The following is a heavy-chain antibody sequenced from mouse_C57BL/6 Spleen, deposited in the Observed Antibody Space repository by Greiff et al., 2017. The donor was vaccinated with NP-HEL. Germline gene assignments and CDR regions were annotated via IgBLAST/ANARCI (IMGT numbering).Heavy chain of an antibody. CDR2: INPNNGGT. J-gene: IGHJ3*01. V-gene: IGHV1-26*01. D-gene: IGHD2-3*01. CDR3: ARSGDGYLSSWFAY. Sequence: VQLQQSGPELVKPGASVKISCKASGYTFTDYYMNWVKQSHGKSLEWIGDINPNNGGTSYNQKFKGKATLTVDKSSSTAYMELRSLTSEDSAVYYCARSGDGYLSSWFAYWGQGTLVTVSA. CDR1: GYTFTDYY.